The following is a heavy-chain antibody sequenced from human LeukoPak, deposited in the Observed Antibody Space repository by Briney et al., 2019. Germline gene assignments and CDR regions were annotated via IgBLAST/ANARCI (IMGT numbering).Heavy chain of an antibody. CDR2: ISSSSSYI. V-gene: IGHV3-21*01. CDR3: AKIAAPLGYFDF. D-gene: IGHD6-6*01. CDR1: GFTFSSYS. Sequence: GGSLRLSCAASGFTFSSYSMNWVRQAPGKGLEWVSSISSSSSYIYYADSVKGRFTISRDNAKNSLYLQMNSLSAEDTAVYYCAKIAAPLGYFDFWGQGTLVTVSS. J-gene: IGHJ4*02.